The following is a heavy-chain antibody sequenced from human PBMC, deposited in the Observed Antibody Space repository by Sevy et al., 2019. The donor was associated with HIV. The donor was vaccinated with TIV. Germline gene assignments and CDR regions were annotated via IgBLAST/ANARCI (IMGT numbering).Heavy chain of an antibody. CDR1: GFTFSNYA. D-gene: IGHD3-10*01. CDR2: IRGGGGST. J-gene: IGHJ4*02. Sequence: GGSLRLSCVASGFTFSNYAMSWVRQAPGKRLEWVSAIRGGGGSTYYADSVKGRFTISRDNSKNTVYLRMNSLRAEDTALYYCAKDYEFGSGSLMGLFDYWGQGTLVTVSS. V-gene: IGHV3-23*01. CDR3: AKDYEFGSGSLMGLFDY.